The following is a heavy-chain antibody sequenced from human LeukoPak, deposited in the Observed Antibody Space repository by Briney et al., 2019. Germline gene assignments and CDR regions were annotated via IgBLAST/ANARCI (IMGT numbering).Heavy chain of an antibody. CDR1: GGSISSYY. D-gene: IGHD2/OR15-2a*01. J-gene: IGHJ6*02. Sequence: PSETLSLTCTVSGGSISSYYWSWIRQPAGKGLEWIGEINHSGSTNYNPSLKSRVTISVDTSKNQFSLKLSSVTAADTAVYYCARGNSNRPYYYYYGMDVWGQGTTVTVSS. CDR3: ARGNSNRPYYYYYGMDV. CDR2: INHSGST. V-gene: IGHV4-34*01.